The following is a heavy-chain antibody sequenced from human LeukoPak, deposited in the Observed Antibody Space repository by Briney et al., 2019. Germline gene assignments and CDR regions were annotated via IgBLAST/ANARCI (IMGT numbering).Heavy chain of an antibody. J-gene: IGHJ4*02. CDR1: GDTFTGYY. V-gene: IGHV1-2*02. Sequence: ASVRVSCEASGDTFTGYYMHWVRQAPGQGVERRGWINPNSGGTNYAQKFQGRVTMTRDTSISTAYMELSRLRSDDTAVYYCAREDTAAAVYYFDYWGQGTLVTVSS. D-gene: IGHD6-13*01. CDR2: INPNSGGT. CDR3: AREDTAAAVYYFDY.